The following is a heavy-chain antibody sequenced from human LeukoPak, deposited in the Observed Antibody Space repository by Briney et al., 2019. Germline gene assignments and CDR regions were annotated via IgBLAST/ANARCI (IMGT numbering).Heavy chain of an antibody. CDR3: AKSPGQIQLDYFDY. D-gene: IGHD1-1*01. CDR1: GFTFNNYA. J-gene: IGHJ4*02. CDR2: TSGSGVTT. Sequence: GGSLRLSCAASGFTFNNYAMSWVRQAPGMGLEWVSTTSGSGVTTYYADSVRGRFTISRDNSKTTLYLQLDSLRPEDMAIYYCAKSPGQIQLDYFDYWGKGTLVTVSS. V-gene: IGHV3-23*01.